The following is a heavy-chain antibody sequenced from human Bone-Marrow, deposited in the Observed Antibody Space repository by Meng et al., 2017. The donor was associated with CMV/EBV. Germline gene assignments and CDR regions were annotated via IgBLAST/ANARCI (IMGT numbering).Heavy chain of an antibody. D-gene: IGHD3-10*01. CDR1: TFSSYA. CDR3: AKDVRGSWFGELLYPFDY. Sequence: TFSSYAMSWVRQAPGKGLEWVSAISGSGGSTYYADSVKGRFTISRDNSKNTLYLQMNSLRAEDTAVYYCAKDVRGSWFGELLYPFDYWGQGTLVTVSS. V-gene: IGHV3-23*01. CDR2: ISGSGGST. J-gene: IGHJ4*02.